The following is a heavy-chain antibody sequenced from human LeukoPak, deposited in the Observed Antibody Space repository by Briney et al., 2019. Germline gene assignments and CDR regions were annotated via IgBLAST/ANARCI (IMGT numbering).Heavy chain of an antibody. CDR3: ARGAYSSSWHWYFDL. V-gene: IGHV4-34*01. CDR1: GGSFSGYY. J-gene: IGHJ2*01. D-gene: IGHD6-13*01. Sequence: SETLSLTCAVYGGSFSGYYWSWIRQPPGKGLEWIGEIDHSGSTNYNPSLKSRVTISVDTSKNQFSLKLSSVTAADTAVYYCARGAYSSSWHWYFDLWGRGTLVTVSS. CDR2: IDHSGST.